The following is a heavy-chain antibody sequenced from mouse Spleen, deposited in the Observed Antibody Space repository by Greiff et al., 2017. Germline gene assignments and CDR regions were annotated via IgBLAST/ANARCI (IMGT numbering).Heavy chain of an antibody. CDR2: IYPGDGDT. CDR1: GYAFSSSW. Sequence: QVQLKESGPELVKPGASVKLSCKASGYAFSSSWMNWVKQRPGKGLEWLGRIYPGDGDTNYNGKFKGKATLTADKSSSTAYMQLSSLTSEDSAVYFFARNPNYYCSSDRYFDVWGAGTTVTGSS. J-gene: IGHJ1*01. CDR3: ARNPNYYCSSDRYFDV. V-gene: IGHV1-82*01. D-gene: IGHD1-1*01.